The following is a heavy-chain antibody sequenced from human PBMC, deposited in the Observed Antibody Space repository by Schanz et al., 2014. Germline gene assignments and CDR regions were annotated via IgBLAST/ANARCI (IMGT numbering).Heavy chain of an antibody. CDR3: ARGGGPEDVFDI. V-gene: IGHV1-69*04. D-gene: IGHD5-12*01. CDR2: IIPIHGIV. CDR1: GGTFSSFG. J-gene: IGHJ3*02. Sequence: QVQLVQSGAEVKKPGSSMKVSCKASGGTFSSFGINWLRQAPGQGLEWMGRIIPIHGIVNYAQRFQDRVRITADKSTSTAYMELSSLRSDDTAVYYCARGGGPEDVFDIWGQGTILTVSS.